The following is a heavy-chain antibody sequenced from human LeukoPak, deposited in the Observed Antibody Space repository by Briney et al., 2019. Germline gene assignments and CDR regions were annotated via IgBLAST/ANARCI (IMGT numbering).Heavy chain of an antibody. V-gene: IGHV3-33*06. CDR1: GFTFSSSG. Sequence: GGSLRLSCGASGFTFSSSGMQWVRQAPGKGLEWVGVVWSNVINKYYADSVKGRFTISKDNSKNTLSLQMDSLRVEDSGLYYCAKEYAPFVGCDYWGQGILVTVSS. J-gene: IGHJ4*02. D-gene: IGHD1-26*01. CDR3: AKEYAPFVGCDY. CDR2: VWSNVINK.